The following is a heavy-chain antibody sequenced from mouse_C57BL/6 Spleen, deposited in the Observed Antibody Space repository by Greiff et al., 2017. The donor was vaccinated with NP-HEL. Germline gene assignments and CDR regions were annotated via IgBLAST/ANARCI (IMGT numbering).Heavy chain of an antibody. CDR3: ARFTTVVATRYFDV. CDR1: GYTFTSYW. V-gene: IGHV1-69*01. J-gene: IGHJ1*03. Sequence: QVQLQQSGAELVMPGASVKLSCKASGYTFTSYWMHWVKQRPGQGLEWIGEIDPSDSYTNYNQKFKGKSTLTVDKSSSTAYMQLSSLTSEDSAVYYCARFTTVVATRYFDVWGTGTTVTVSS. CDR2: IDPSDSYT. D-gene: IGHD1-1*01.